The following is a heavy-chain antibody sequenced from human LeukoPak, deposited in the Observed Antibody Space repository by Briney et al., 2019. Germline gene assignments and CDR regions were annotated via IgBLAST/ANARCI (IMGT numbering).Heavy chain of an antibody. J-gene: IGHJ4*02. CDR2: IWYDGSNK. CDR3: AKPKYCSSTSCQQPADY. CDR1: GFTFSSYG. V-gene: IGHV3-33*06. Sequence: PGRSLRLSCAASGFTFSSYGMHWVRQAPGKGLEWVAVIWYDGSNKYYADSVKGRFTISRDNSKNTLYLQMNSLRAEDTAVYYCAKPKYCSSTSCQQPADYWGQGTLVTVSS. D-gene: IGHD2-2*01.